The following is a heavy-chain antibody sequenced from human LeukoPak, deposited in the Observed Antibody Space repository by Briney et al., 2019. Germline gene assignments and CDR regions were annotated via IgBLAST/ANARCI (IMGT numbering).Heavy chain of an antibody. CDR3: ARAPGAYSSSSEGYYYYMDV. J-gene: IGHJ6*03. Sequence: SSETLSLTCTVSGGSISSYYWSWIRQPAGKGLEWIGRIYTSGSTNYNPSLKSRVTISVDKSKNQFSLKLTSVTAADTAVYYCARAPGAYSSSSEGYYYYMDVWGKGTTVTVSS. D-gene: IGHD6-6*01. CDR2: IYTSGST. V-gene: IGHV4-4*07. CDR1: GGSISSYY.